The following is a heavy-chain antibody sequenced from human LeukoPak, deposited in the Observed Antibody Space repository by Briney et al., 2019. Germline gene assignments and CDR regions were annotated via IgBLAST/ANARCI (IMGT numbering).Heavy chain of an antibody. CDR3: ARSQEPYDFWSGYYNWFDP. D-gene: IGHD3-3*01. CDR2: IIPIFGTA. J-gene: IGHJ5*02. Sequence: GASVKVSCKASGGTFSSYAISWVRQAPGQGLEWVGGIIPIFGTANYAQKFQGRVTITADESTSTAYMELSSLRSEDTAVYYCARSQEPYDFWSGYYNWFDPWGQGTLVTVSS. CDR1: GGTFSSYA. V-gene: IGHV1-69*01.